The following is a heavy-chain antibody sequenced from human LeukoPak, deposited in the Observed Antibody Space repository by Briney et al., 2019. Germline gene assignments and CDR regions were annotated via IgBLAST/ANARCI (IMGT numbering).Heavy chain of an antibody. V-gene: IGHV4-39*01. D-gene: IGHD6-13*01. CDR2: IYYSGST. J-gene: IGHJ4*02. CDR3: ARRVSGYSSSWYGRYFDY. CDR1: GGSISSSSHY. Sequence: SETLSLTCTVSGGSISSSSHYWGWIRQPPGKGLEWIGSIYYSGSTYYNPSPKSRVTISVDTSKNQFSLKLSSVTAADTAVYYCARRVSGYSSSWYGRYFDYWGQGTLVTVSS.